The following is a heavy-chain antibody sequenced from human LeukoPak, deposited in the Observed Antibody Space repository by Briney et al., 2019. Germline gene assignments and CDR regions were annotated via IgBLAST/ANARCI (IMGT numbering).Heavy chain of an antibody. Sequence: SETLSLTCAVYGGSFSGCYWSWIRQPPGKGLEWIGEINHSGSTNYNPSLKSRVTISVDTSKNQFSLKLSSVTAADTAVYYCERGENYWGQGTLVTVSS. CDR3: ERGENY. CDR1: GGSFSGCY. CDR2: INHSGST. V-gene: IGHV4-34*01. J-gene: IGHJ4*02.